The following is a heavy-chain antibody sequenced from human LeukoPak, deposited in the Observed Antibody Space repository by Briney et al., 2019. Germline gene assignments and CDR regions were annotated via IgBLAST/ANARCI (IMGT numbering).Heavy chain of an antibody. CDR3: ARNDYTFDYFDY. D-gene: IGHD4-11*01. CDR2: ISGSGGST. V-gene: IGHV3-23*01. Sequence: GGSPRLSCAASGFTFSSYAMSWVRQAPGKGLEWVSAISGSGGSTYYADSVKGRFTISRDNSKNTLYLQMNSLRAEDTAVYYCARNDYTFDYFDYWGQGTLVTVSS. J-gene: IGHJ4*02. CDR1: GFTFSSYA.